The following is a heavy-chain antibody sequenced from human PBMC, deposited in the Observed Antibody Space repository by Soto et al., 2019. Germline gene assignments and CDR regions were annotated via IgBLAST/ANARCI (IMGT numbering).Heavy chain of an antibody. Sequence: QVQLQQSGPGLVKPSETLSLTCSVSRGPSSSHNWGWIRQPPGRGLEWIGYVYSTAGPSYNPSLKSRVTISADVPTDHISLSLIFVTSAYTAVYFCVRQGIWNLNGLVDVWGQGTRVRGSS. J-gene: IGHJ6*02. V-gene: IGHV4-59*08. CDR2: VYSTAGP. CDR1: RGPSSSHN. D-gene: IGHD1-1*01. CDR3: VRQGIWNLNGLVDV.